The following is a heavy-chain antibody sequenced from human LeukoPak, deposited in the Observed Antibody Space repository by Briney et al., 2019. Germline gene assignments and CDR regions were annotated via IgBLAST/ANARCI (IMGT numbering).Heavy chain of an antibody. CDR2: ISSSSDYI. CDR1: GFTFSTYL. CDR3: PRGNINFDS. Sequence: GGSLRLSCAASGFTFSTYLMNWVRQAPGKGLEWVSSISSSSDYIYYVDSVKGRFTISRDNAKNSLFLQMNSLRGEDTAFYFCPRGNINFDSWGRGTLVTVSS. J-gene: IGHJ4*02. V-gene: IGHV3-21*01.